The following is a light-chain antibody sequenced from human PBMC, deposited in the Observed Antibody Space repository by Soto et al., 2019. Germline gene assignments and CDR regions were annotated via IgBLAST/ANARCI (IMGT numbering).Light chain of an antibody. J-gene: IGLJ2*01. CDR2: EGS. CDR3: CSYAGSSTLYVV. Sequence: QSVLTQPASVSGSPGQSITISCTGTSSDVGSYNLVSWYQQHPGKAPKLMIYEGSKRPSGVSNRFSGSKSGKTASLTISGLQAEDEADYYCCSYAGSSTLYVVFGGGTKVTVL. V-gene: IGLV2-23*01. CDR1: SSDVGSYNL.